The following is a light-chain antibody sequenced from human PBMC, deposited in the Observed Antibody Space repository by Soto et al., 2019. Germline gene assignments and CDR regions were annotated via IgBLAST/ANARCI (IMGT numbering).Light chain of an antibody. CDR2: STS. Sequence: DIQMTQSPSSLSASVGDRVTISGRSGQSIARYLNWYQQRPGEAPNLVIYSTSNLQSGVPSRFSGSGSGTEFTLTISSLQPDDFATYYCQHYNSYSEAFGQGTKVDIK. CDR3: QHYNSYSEA. V-gene: IGKV1-39*01. J-gene: IGKJ1*01. CDR1: QSIARY.